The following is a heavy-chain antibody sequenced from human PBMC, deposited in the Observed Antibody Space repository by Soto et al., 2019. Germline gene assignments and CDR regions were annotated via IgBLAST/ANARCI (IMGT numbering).Heavy chain of an antibody. Sequence: WETLSLTCAVSSYSISSGYYWGWIRQPPGKGLEWIGSIYHSGSTYYNPSLKSRVTISVDTSKNQFSLKLSSVTAADTAVYYCARDRLSVVPAAIGWFDPWGQGTLVTVSS. J-gene: IGHJ5*02. CDR2: IYHSGST. CDR1: SYSISSGYY. V-gene: IGHV4-38-2*02. D-gene: IGHD2-2*01. CDR3: ARDRLSVVPAAIGWFDP.